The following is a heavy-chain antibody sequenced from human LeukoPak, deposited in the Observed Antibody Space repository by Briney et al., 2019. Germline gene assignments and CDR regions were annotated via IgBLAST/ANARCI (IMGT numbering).Heavy chain of an antibody. Sequence: GGSLRLSCVVSGFTFSDFHMSWLRQAPGKGLEWISYITNSGSDIEYADSVKGRFTISRDNSKNTLYLQMNSLRAEDTAVYYCASYGSGSYYAYWGQGTLVTVSS. V-gene: IGHV3-11*01. CDR1: GFTFSDFH. CDR3: ASYGSGSYYAY. J-gene: IGHJ4*02. D-gene: IGHD3-10*01. CDR2: ITNSGSDI.